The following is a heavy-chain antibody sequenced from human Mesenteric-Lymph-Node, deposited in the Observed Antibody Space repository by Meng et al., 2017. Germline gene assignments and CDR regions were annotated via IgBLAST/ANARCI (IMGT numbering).Heavy chain of an antibody. Sequence: SETLSLACTASRGSTSGSRYYWVWLRQPPGKGLEWIGTLDYSGTTYYNPSLKSRVTLSVDTSNNQFSLRLNSVTAADTAAYYCARDHGSTNWFYYWGQGTLVTVSS. CDR2: LDYSGTT. D-gene: IGHD1-26*01. J-gene: IGHJ4*02. CDR1: RGSTSGSRYY. V-gene: IGHV4-39*07. CDR3: ARDHGSTNWFYY.